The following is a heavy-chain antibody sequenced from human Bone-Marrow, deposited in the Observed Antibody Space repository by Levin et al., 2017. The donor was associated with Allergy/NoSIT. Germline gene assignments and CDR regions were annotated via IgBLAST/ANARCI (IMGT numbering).Heavy chain of an antibody. CDR1: GFTFSAYG. D-gene: IGHD6-19*01. CDR3: ARSYRSAWYGHLDY. Sequence: PGGSLRLSCAASGFTFSAYGMHWVRQAPGKGLEWVAGLSYDGSDKFYADSAKGRFTISRDNSKNTVYLQMNSLRTEDTAVYYCARSYRSAWYGHLDYWGQGTVVTVSS. J-gene: IGHJ4*02. V-gene: IGHV3-30*03. CDR2: LSYDGSDK.